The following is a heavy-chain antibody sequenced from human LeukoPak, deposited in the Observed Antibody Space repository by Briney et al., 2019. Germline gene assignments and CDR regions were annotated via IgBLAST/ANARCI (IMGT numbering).Heavy chain of an antibody. D-gene: IGHD3-9*01. Sequence: PSETLPLTCAVYGGSFSGYYWSWIRQPPGKGLEWIGEINHSGSTNYNPSLKSRVTISVDTSKNQFSLKLSSVTAADTAVYYCARCHILTGYYSRWGQGTLVTVSS. V-gene: IGHV4-34*01. CDR1: GGSFSGYY. CDR2: INHSGST. J-gene: IGHJ4*02. CDR3: ARCHILTGYYSR.